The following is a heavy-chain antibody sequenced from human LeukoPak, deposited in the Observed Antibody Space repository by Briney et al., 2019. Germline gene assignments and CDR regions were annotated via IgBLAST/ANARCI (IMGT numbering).Heavy chain of an antibody. CDR2: ISGSGGST. CDR1: GFTFSSYA. J-gene: IGHJ5*02. V-gene: IGHV3-23*01. CDR3: AKDPRGSHNWIDP. D-gene: IGHD3-10*01. Sequence: GGSLRLSCATSGFTFSSYAMYWVRQAPGKGLEWVSSISGSGGSTYYADSVKGRFTISRDNSKNTLYLQMNSLRAEDTAIYSCAKDPRGSHNWIDPWGQGTLVTVSS.